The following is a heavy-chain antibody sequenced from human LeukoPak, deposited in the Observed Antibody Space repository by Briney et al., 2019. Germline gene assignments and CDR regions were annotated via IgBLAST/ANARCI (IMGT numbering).Heavy chain of an antibody. Sequence: ASVKVSCKASGYTFTSYGISWVRQAPGQGLEWMGWISAYNGNTNYAQKLQGRVTMTTDTSTSTAYMELSSLRSEDTAVYYCARDYYGSGSYLSGYFDYWGQGTLVTVSS. J-gene: IGHJ4*02. CDR2: ISAYNGNT. D-gene: IGHD3-10*01. CDR1: GYTFTSYG. CDR3: ARDYYGSGSYLSGYFDY. V-gene: IGHV1-18*01.